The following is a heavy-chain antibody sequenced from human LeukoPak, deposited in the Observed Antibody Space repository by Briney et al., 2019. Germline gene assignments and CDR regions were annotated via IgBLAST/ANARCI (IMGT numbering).Heavy chain of an antibody. CDR1: GFTFSSYE. CDR3: AGKLYGSGSLHYYYYYGMDV. V-gene: IGHV3-48*03. D-gene: IGHD3-10*01. J-gene: IGHJ6*02. Sequence: PGGSLRLSCAASGFTFSSYEMNWVRQAPGKGLEWVSYISSSGSTIYYADSVKGRFTISRDNAKNSLYLQMNSLRAEDTAVYCCAGKLYGSGSLHYYYYYGMDVWGQGTTVTVSS. CDR2: ISSSGSTI.